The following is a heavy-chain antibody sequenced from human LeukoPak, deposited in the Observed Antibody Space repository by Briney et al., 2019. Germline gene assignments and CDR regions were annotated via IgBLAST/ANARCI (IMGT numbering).Heavy chain of an antibody. CDR1: GGSFSGYY. D-gene: IGHD2-2*02. Sequence: SETLSLTCAVSGGSFSGYYWSWIRQPPGKGLEWIGEINHSGSTNYNPSLKSRVTISVDTSKNQFSLKLSSVTAADTAVYYCARGDLTFLYCSSTSCYISLGSERWFDPWGQGTLVTVSS. CDR2: INHSGST. J-gene: IGHJ5*02. V-gene: IGHV4-34*01. CDR3: ARGDLTFLYCSSTSCYISLGSERWFDP.